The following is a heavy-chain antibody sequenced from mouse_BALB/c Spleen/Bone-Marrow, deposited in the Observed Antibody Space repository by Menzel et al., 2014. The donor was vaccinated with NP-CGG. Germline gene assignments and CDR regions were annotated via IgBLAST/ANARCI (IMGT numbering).Heavy chain of an antibody. D-gene: IGHD4-1*01. CDR1: GFAFSSYD. CDR2: FSSGDNYT. Sequence: EVMLVESGGGLVKPGGSLNPSCAASGFAFSSYDMSWVRQTPEKRLEWVATFSSGDNYTYYPDSVKGRFTLSRDNARNTLYLQMTSLRSEDTAFYYCARQGTGTGYFDYWGQGTTLTVSS. J-gene: IGHJ2*01. CDR3: ARQGTGTGYFDY. V-gene: IGHV5-9*02.